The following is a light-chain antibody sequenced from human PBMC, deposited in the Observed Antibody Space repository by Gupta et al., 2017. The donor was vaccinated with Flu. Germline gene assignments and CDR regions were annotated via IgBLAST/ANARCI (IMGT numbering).Light chain of an antibody. CDR2: DAS. CDR3: QQYDNLPLT. CDR1: HDISNY. Sequence: DIQMTQSPSSLSASVGDRVTITCQASHDISNYLNWYQQKPGKAPKLLIYDASRLETGVPSRFSGSGSGTDFTFTISSLQPDDFATYYCQQYDNLPLTFGGGTKVDIK. J-gene: IGKJ4*01. V-gene: IGKV1-33*01.